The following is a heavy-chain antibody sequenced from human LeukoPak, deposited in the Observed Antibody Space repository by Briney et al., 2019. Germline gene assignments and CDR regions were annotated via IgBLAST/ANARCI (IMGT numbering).Heavy chain of an antibody. V-gene: IGHV3-11*04. Sequence: GGSLRLSCAASGFTFSDYYMNWIRQAPGKGLEWVSHIDSSGATIYYADSVKGRFTISRDNAKNSLFLQMNSLRAEDTAVYYCASGALDYAGDYWGQGTLVTVSS. D-gene: IGHD4-23*01. CDR2: IDSSGATI. J-gene: IGHJ4*02. CDR1: GFTFSDYY. CDR3: ASGALDYAGDY.